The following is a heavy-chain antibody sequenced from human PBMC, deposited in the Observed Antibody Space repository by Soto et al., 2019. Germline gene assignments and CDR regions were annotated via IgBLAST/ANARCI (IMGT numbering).Heavy chain of an antibody. V-gene: IGHV3-30*04. CDR2: IEYDGRNK. CDR1: GFTFSSYA. D-gene: IGHD1-1*01. J-gene: IGHJ4*02. CDR3: ARELERVFDY. Sequence: QVQLVESGGGVVQPGRSLRLSCAASGFTFSSYAMHWVRQAPGKGMEWVAVIEYDGRNKYYADSVKGRFTISRDNSKNTLYLQMNSLRIEDTAVYYCARELERVFDYWGQGTLVTVSS.